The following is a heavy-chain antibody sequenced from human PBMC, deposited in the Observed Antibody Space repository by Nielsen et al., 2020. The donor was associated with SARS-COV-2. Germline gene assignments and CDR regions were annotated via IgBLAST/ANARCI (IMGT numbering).Heavy chain of an antibody. CDR3: ARHLGSWYNWFDP. CDR1: GYSFTSYW. V-gene: IGHV5-10-1*01. CDR2: IDPSDSYT. J-gene: IGHJ5*02. Sequence: GGSLRLSCKGSGYSFTSYWISWVRQMPGKGLEWMGRIDPSDSYTNYSPSFQGHVTISADKSISTAYLQWSSLKASDTAMYYCARHLGSWYNWFDPWGQGTLVTVSS. D-gene: IGHD2-8*02.